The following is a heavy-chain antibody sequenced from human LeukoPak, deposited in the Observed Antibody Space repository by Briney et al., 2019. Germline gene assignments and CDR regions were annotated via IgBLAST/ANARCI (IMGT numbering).Heavy chain of an antibody. J-gene: IGHJ4*02. V-gene: IGHV3-74*01. D-gene: IGHD6-19*01. Sequence: GGSLRLSCAASGFTFSSYWMHWVRQAPGKGLVWVSRLNSDGDSTTYADSVKGRFTISRDNAMNTLYLQMNSLKIEDTAVYYCARGSGCSGWLVDYWGQGTLVFVSS. CDR3: ARGSGCSGWLVDY. CDR2: LNSDGDST. CDR1: GFTFSSYW.